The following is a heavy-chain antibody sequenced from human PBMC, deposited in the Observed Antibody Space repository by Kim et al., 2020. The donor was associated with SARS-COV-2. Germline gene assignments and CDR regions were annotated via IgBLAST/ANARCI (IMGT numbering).Heavy chain of an antibody. Sequence: YRPSLQGQVTISADKSISTAYLQWSSRKASDTAMYYCARQGEQQLGSFDYWGQGTLVTVSS. V-gene: IGHV5-51*01. J-gene: IGHJ4*02. D-gene: IGHD6-13*01. CDR3: ARQGEQQLGSFDY.